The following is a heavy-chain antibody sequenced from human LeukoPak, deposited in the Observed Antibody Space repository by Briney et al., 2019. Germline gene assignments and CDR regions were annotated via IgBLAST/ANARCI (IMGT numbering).Heavy chain of an antibody. J-gene: IGHJ4*02. D-gene: IGHD3-22*01. V-gene: IGHV1-24*01. CDR2: FDPEDGET. CDR1: GYTHTELS. CDR3: ATPYYYDSSGYSDSFDY. Sequence: ASVKVSCKVSGYTHTELSMHWVRQAPGKGLEWMGGFDPEDGETIYAQKFQGRVTMTEDTSTDTAYMELSSLRSEDTAVYYCATPYYYDSSGYSDSFDYWGQGTVVTVSS.